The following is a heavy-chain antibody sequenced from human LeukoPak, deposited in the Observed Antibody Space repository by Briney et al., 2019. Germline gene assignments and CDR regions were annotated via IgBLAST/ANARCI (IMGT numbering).Heavy chain of an antibody. V-gene: IGHV3-7*01. J-gene: IGHJ4*02. Sequence: GGSLRLSCAASGFTFSNFWMSWVRQAPGKGLEWVANIKQDGSETYHVDSVKGRFTISRDNAKNSLYLQMNSLRAEDTAVYYCARMVRETDYWGQGTLVIVSS. CDR2: IKQDGSET. CDR1: GFTFSNFW. D-gene: IGHD3-10*01. CDR3: ARMVRETDY.